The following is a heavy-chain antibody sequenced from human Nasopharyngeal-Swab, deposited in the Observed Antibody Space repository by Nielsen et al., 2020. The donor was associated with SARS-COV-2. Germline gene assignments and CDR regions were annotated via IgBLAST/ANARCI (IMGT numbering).Heavy chain of an antibody. J-gene: IGHJ4*02. V-gene: IGHV3-48*03. Sequence: GGSLRLSCAASGFTFSSYEMNWVRQAPGKGLEWVSYISSSGSTIYYADSVKGRFTISRDNAKNSLYLQMNSLRAEDTAVYYCASVGDKGSYRYSYFDYWGQGTLVTVSS. CDR3: ASVGDKGSYRYSYFDY. CDR1: GFTFSSYE. CDR2: ISSSGSTI. D-gene: IGHD3-16*02.